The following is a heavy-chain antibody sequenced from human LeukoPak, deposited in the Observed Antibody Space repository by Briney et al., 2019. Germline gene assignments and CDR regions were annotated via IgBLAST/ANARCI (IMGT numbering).Heavy chain of an antibody. CDR2: IKQDGSEK. CDR3: ARVWSITIFGVVTQYYFDY. V-gene: IGHV3-7*01. CDR1: GFTFSSYW. Sequence: PGGSLRLSCAASGFTFSSYWMSWVRQAPGKGLEWVANIKQDGSEKYYVGSVKGRFTISRDNAKNSLYLQMNSLRAEDTAVYYCARVWSITIFGVVTQYYFDYWGQGTLVTVSS. J-gene: IGHJ4*02. D-gene: IGHD3-3*01.